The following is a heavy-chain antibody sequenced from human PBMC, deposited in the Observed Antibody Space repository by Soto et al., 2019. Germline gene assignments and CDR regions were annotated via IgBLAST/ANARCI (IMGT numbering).Heavy chain of an antibody. Sequence: EMQVVESGGGLVQPGGSLRLSCAASGFTLSDCWMSWVRQAPGKGLEWVANTNPDGSIKYYVDSVRGRFTISRDNAENSLYLEMNSLRAEDTAVYYCASGHITGWQFGSDSWGEGTLVTVSS. CDR2: TNPDGSIK. D-gene: IGHD3-10*01. V-gene: IGHV3-7*01. CDR3: ASGHITGWQFGSDS. CDR1: GFTLSDCW. J-gene: IGHJ4*02.